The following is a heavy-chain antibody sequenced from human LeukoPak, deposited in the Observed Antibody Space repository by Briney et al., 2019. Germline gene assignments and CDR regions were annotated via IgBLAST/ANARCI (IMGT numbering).Heavy chain of an antibody. CDR2: IYPGDSDT. V-gene: IGHV5-51*01. CDR1: GYSFTSYW. CDR3: ASSIAAAGTYNHDAFDI. J-gene: IGHJ3*02. Sequence: GESLKISCKGSGYSFTSYWIGWVRQMPGKGLEWMGIIYPGDSDTRYSPSFQGQVTISADKSISTAYLQWSSLKASDTAMYYCASSIAAAGTYNHDAFDIWGQGTMVTVSS. D-gene: IGHD6-13*01.